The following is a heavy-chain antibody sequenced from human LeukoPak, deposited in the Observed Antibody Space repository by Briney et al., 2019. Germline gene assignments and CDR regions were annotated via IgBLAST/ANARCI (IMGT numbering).Heavy chain of an antibody. V-gene: IGHV1-18*01. D-gene: IGHD4-17*01. CDR2: ISAYNGNT. Sequence: ASVKVSCKVSGYTLTELSMHWVRQAPGQGLEWMGWISAYNGNTNYAQKLQGRVTMTTDTSTSTAYMELRSLRSDDTAVYYCASNLAATTVTTFGYWGQGTLVTVSS. CDR3: ASNLAATTVTTFGY. J-gene: IGHJ4*02. CDR1: GYTLTELS.